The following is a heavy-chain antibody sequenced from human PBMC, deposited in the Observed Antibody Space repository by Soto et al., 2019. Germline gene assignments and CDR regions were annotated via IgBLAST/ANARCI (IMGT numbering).Heavy chain of an antibody. CDR2: IWYDGSNK. CDR3: AREIENNWFDP. Sequence: QVQLVESGGGVVQPGRSLRLSCAASGFTFSSYGMHWVRQAPGKGLEWVAVIWYDGSNKYYADSVKGRFTISRDNSKNTLYLQMNSLRAEDTAVYYCAREIENNWFDPWGQGTPVTVSS. CDR1: GFTFSSYG. V-gene: IGHV3-33*01. J-gene: IGHJ5*02.